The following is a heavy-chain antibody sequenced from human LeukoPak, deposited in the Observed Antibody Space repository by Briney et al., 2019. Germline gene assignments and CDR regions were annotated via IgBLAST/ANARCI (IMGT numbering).Heavy chain of an antibody. Sequence: SETLSLTCTVSGGSISSSSYYWGWIRQPPGKGLEWIGSIYYSGSTYYNPSLKSRVTISVDTSKNQFSLKLSSVTAADTAVYYCARVDYGDYYHYYMDVWGKGTTVTVSS. D-gene: IGHD4-17*01. CDR2: IYYSGST. CDR3: ARVDYGDYYHYYMDV. CDR1: GGSISSSSYY. J-gene: IGHJ6*03. V-gene: IGHV4-39*07.